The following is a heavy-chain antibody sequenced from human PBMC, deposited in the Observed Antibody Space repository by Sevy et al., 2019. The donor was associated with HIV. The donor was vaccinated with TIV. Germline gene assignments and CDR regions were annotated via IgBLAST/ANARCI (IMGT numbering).Heavy chain of an antibody. CDR2: IYYSGST. D-gene: IGHD6-6*01. CDR3: ARHPIPRGGIEARPDDAFDI. V-gene: IGHV4-39*01. Sequence: SETLSLTCTGSGGSISSSSYYWGWIRQPPGKGLEWIASIYYSGSTYYKSSLKSRVTISVDTSKNQFSLKVRSVSAADAAVYYCARHPIPRGGIEARPDDAFDIWGQGTMVTVSS. J-gene: IGHJ3*02. CDR1: GGSISSSSYY.